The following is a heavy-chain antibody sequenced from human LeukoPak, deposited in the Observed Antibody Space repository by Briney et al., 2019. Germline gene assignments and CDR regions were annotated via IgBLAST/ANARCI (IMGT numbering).Heavy chain of an antibody. J-gene: IGHJ4*02. D-gene: IGHD6-13*01. CDR1: GYSFTSYW. CDR2: IDPSDSYT. Sequence: GESLKISCKGSGYSFTSYWISWVRQMPGKGLEWMGRIDPSDSYTYYSPSFQGHVTISADKSISTAYRQWSSLKASDTAMYYCARQGSSSWLDYWGQGTLVTVSS. V-gene: IGHV5-10-1*01. CDR3: ARQGSSSWLDY.